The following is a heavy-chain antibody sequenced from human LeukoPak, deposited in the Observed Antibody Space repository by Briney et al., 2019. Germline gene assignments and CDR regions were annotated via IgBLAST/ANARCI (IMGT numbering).Heavy chain of an antibody. Sequence: SETLSLTCAVSGGSISSSNWWTWVRRPPGKGLEWIGEIYHSGSTNYNPSLKSRVTISVDKSKKQFSLKLSSVTAADTAVYFCARTIAAAGTYYYYMDVWGKGTTVTVSS. CDR3: ARTIAAAGTYYYYMDV. CDR2: IYHSGST. D-gene: IGHD6-13*01. CDR1: GGSISSSNW. J-gene: IGHJ6*03. V-gene: IGHV4-4*02.